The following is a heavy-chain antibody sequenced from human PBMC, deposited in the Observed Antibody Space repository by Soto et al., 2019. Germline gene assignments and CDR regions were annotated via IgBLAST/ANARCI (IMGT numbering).Heavy chain of an antibody. D-gene: IGHD3-16*01. J-gene: IGHJ3*02. CDR3: PKDRSAWGIGGPDAFDI. Sequence: QVQLVESGGGVVQPGRSLRLSCAASGFTFSSYGMHWVRQAPGKGLEWVAVISYDGSNKYYADSVKGRFTISRDNSKNTLYLQMNSLRAEDTAVYYCPKDRSAWGIGGPDAFDIWGQGTMVTVSS. V-gene: IGHV3-30*18. CDR2: ISYDGSNK. CDR1: GFTFSSYG.